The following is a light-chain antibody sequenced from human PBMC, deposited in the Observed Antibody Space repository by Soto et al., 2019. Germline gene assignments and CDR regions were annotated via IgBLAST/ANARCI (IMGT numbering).Light chain of an antibody. CDR2: DAS. CDR1: QSISSW. V-gene: IGKV1-5*01. Sequence: DIQMTQSPSTLSASVGDRVTITCRASQSISSWLAWYQQKPGKAPKLLIYDASSLESGVPSRFSGSRSGTESAITISRLQPDDFAEYYCQQYNSYLTFGGGTKVEIK. CDR3: QQYNSYLT. J-gene: IGKJ4*01.